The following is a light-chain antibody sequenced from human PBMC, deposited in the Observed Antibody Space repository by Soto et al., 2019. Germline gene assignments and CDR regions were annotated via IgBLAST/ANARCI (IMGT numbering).Light chain of an antibody. J-gene: IGKJ5*01. CDR2: DAS. Sequence: EIVMTQSPATLSVSPGERATLSCRASQSVSRNLAWYQQKPGQAPRLLIYDASTRATGTPARFSGSGSGTKFTLSISSLQSEDFAMYYCQQSASSVTFGQGTRLEIK. CDR3: QQSASSVT. V-gene: IGKV3D-15*01. CDR1: QSVSRN.